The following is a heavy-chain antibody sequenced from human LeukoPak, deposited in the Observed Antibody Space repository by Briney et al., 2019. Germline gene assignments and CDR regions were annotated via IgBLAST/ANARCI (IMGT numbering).Heavy chain of an antibody. V-gene: IGHV4-59*01. Sequence: PSETLSLTCTVSGASISNFYWSWIRQPPGKGLEWLGYVFYTGNTNYNPSLSSRVTISVDTSKNQVSLNLTSVTAADTAVYFCARSVGATYYYYLDVWGKGTTVTVSS. D-gene: IGHD1-26*01. J-gene: IGHJ6*03. CDR3: ARSVGATYYYYLDV. CDR2: VFYTGNT. CDR1: GASISNFY.